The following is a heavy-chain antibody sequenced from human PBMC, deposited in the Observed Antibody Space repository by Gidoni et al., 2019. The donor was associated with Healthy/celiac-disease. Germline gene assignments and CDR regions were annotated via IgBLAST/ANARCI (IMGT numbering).Heavy chain of an antibody. Sequence: QVQLVQSGAEVKKPGASVKVSCKASGYTFTSYAMHWVRQAPGQRLEGMGWINAGNGNTKYSQKFQGRVTITRDTSASTAYMELSSLRSEDTAVYYCARVPPKIVVAYDAFDIWGQGTMVTVSS. CDR1: GYTFTSYA. CDR2: INAGNGNT. D-gene: IGHD3-22*01. V-gene: IGHV1-3*01. J-gene: IGHJ3*02. CDR3: ARVPPKIVVAYDAFDI.